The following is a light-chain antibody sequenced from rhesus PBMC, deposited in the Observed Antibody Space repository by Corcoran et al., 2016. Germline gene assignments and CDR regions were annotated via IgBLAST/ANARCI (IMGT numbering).Light chain of an antibody. CDR2: AAS. V-gene: IGKV1-44*01. CDR3: QQHDSHPYN. J-gene: IGKJ2*01. CDR1: QTISSF. Sequence: DIQMTQSPSSLSVSVGDRVTITCRASQTISSFLACYQQKPGKVPKLLIYAASSLESGVPSRFSGSGSGTDFTLTISSLQAEDFTTYNCQQHDSHPYNFGQGTKVGIK.